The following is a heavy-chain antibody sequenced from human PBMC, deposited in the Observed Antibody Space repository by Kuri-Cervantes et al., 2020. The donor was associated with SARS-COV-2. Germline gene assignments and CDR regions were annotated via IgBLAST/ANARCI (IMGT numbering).Heavy chain of an antibody. CDR2: IYHSGST. CDR1: GGSISSSSYY. V-gene: IGHV4-39*07. Sequence: SETLSLTCTVSGGSISSSSYYWGWIRQPPGKGLEWIGSIYHSGSTYYNPSLKSRVTISVDTSKNRFSLKLSSVTAADTAVYYCARVPIAAPEYWGQGTLVTVSS. J-gene: IGHJ4*02. CDR3: ARVPIAAPEY. D-gene: IGHD6-13*01.